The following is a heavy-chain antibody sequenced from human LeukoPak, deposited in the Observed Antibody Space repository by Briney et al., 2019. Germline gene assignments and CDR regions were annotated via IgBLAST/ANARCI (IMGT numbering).Heavy chain of an antibody. CDR3: ARGGAVAGLF. J-gene: IGHJ4*02. CDR2: ISSSGNTV. D-gene: IGHD6-19*01. V-gene: IGHV3-48*03. CDR1: GFTLSSYE. Sequence: PGGSLRLSCAVSGFTLSSYEMNWVRQAPGKGLEWVSYISSSGNTVYYPDSVKGRFTISRDNAKNSLYLQMNSLRGDDTAVYYCARGGAVAGLFWGQGTLVTVSS.